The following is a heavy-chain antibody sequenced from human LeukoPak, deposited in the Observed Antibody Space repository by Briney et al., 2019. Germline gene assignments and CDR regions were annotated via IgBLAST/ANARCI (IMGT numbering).Heavy chain of an antibody. Sequence: QPGRSLRLSCAASGFTFSSYAMHWVRQAPGKGLGWVAVISYDGSNKYYADSVKGRFTISRDNSKNTLYLQMNSLRAEDTAVYYCARSLSGYGNYYYGMDVWGQGTTVTVSS. J-gene: IGHJ6*02. CDR1: GFTFSSYA. CDR2: ISYDGSNK. CDR3: ARSLSGYGNYYYGMDV. D-gene: IGHD5-12*01. V-gene: IGHV3-30-3*01.